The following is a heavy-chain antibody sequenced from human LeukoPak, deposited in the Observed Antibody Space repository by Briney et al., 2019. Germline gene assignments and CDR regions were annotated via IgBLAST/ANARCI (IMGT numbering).Heavy chain of an antibody. CDR2: IYSGGST. V-gene: IGHV3-53*04. CDR1: GFTVSSNY. Sequence: GGSLRLSCAASGFTVSSNYMSWVRQAPGKGLEWVSVIYSGGSTYYADSVKGRFTTSRHNSKNTLYLQMNSLRAEDTAVYYCARRGAVTSGWDYWGQGTLVTVSS. CDR3: ARRGAVTSGWDY. J-gene: IGHJ4*02. D-gene: IGHD6-19*01.